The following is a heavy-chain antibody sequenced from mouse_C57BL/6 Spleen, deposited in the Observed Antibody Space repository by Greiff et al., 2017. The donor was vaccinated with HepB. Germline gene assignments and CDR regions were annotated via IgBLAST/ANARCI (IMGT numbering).Heavy chain of an antibody. CDR2: IDPSDSYT. V-gene: IGHV1-59*01. J-gene: IGHJ3*01. D-gene: IGHD3-2*02. CDR3: ARDEEQLRLPLFAY. Sequence: QVQLQQPGAELVRPGTSVKLSCKASGYTFTSYWMHWEKQRPGQGLEWIGVIDPSDSYTNYNQKFKGKATLTVDTSSSTAYMQLSSLTSEDSAVYYCARDEEQLRLPLFAYWGQGTLVTVSA. CDR1: GYTFTSYW.